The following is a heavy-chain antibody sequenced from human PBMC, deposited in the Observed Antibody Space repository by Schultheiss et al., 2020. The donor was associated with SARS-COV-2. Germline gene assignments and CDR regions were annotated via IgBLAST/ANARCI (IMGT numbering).Heavy chain of an antibody. D-gene: IGHD5-18*01. CDR3: ANTPGYSPDY. CDR1: GSTFRDYD. J-gene: IGHJ4*02. Sequence: GGSLRLSCAASGSTFRDYDMHWVRQVAGKGLEWVSGIGSAGDTDYLPSVKGRFTISRDNSKNTLYLQMNSLRAEDTAVYYCANTPGYSPDYWGQGTLVTVSS. V-gene: IGHV3-13*01. CDR2: IGSAGDT.